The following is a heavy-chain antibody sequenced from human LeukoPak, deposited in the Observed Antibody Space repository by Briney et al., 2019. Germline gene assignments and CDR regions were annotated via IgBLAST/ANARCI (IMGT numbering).Heavy chain of an antibody. CDR2: IKRDGSEK. CDR1: GFSFTGYW. J-gene: IGHJ5*02. V-gene: IGHV3-7*03. D-gene: IGHD3/OR15-3a*01. Sequence: GGSLSLSCAASGFSFTGYWMSWVRQAPGQGLERVANIKRDGSEKYYVDSVKGRFTITRNNAKSSLYLQMNSLRAEDTPVYYCAGNAMGPGLAGSWGQGTLVTVSS. CDR3: AGNAMGPGLAGS.